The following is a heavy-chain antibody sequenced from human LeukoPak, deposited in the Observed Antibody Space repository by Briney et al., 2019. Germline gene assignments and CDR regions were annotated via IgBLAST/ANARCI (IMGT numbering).Heavy chain of an antibody. CDR1: GITFSSYE. CDR3: ASYDGFSQARGDY. D-gene: IGHD5-18*01. V-gene: IGHV3-48*03. J-gene: IGHJ4*02. CDR2: ISRSGSNI. Sequence: PGGSLRLSCVASGITFSSYEMNWVRQAPGKGLEWVSYISRSGSNIYHADSVKGRFTIPRDNAKNSLYLQMNSLTAEDTAVYYCASYDGFSQARGDYWGQGTLVTVSS.